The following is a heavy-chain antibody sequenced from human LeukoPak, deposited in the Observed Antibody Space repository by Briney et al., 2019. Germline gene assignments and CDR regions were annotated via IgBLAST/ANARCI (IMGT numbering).Heavy chain of an antibody. J-gene: IGHJ4*02. D-gene: IGHD5-12*01. Sequence: GGSLRLSCAASGFTVSSNYMSWVRRAPGKGLEWVSVIYSGGSTYYADSVKGRFTISRDNSKNTLYLQMNSLRAEGTAVYYCARRGGYSGHDWAPLDYWGQGTLVTVSS. CDR2: IYSGGST. CDR3: ARRGGYSGHDWAPLDY. V-gene: IGHV3-66*04. CDR1: GFTVSSNY.